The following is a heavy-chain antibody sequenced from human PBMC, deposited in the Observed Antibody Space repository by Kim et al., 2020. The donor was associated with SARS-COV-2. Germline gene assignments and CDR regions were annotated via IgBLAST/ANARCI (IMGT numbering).Heavy chain of an antibody. Sequence: SETLSLTCTVSGGSISSSSYYWGWHRPPQGQGLEWIGCTYYSGSTNYNPSLKSRVTISVDTSQNQFSLKLSSVTAADTAVYYCASHAPVEDYDFVWGSYGAALADAFDIWGQGTLVTVSS. CDR3: ASHAPVEDYDFVWGSYGAALADAFDI. D-gene: IGHD3-16*01. CDR2: TYYSGST. V-gene: IGHV4-39*01. CDR1: GGSISSSSYY. J-gene: IGHJ3*02.